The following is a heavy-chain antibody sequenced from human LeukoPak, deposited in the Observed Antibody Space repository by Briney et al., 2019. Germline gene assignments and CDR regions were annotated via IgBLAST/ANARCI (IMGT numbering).Heavy chain of an antibody. CDR3: ARDPIAAEPDYFDY. D-gene: IGHD6-25*01. Sequence: PGGSLRLSCSASGFTFGTYAMHWVRQAPGKGLEWVAVIFDERNKFVADSVKGRFTISRDNFKNTLYLQMNSLRDEGTAVYYCARDPIAAEPDYFDYWGQGTLVTVSS. V-gene: IGHV3-30*04. J-gene: IGHJ4*02. CDR2: IFDERNK. CDR1: GFTFGTYA.